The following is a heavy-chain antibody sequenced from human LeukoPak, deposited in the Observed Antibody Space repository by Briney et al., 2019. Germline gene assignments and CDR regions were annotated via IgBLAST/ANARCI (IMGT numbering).Heavy chain of an antibody. CDR3: ARGKVHDY. J-gene: IGHJ4*02. Sequence: GGSLRLSCAASGFSFSTYWMSWVRQAPGKGLEWVANVKEDGSGEFCVDSVKGRFTFSRDNRKKSLYLQVNSLRVEDTAVYYCARGKVHDYWGQGTLVTVSS. CDR2: VKEDGSGE. V-gene: IGHV3-7*01. CDR1: GFSFSTYW.